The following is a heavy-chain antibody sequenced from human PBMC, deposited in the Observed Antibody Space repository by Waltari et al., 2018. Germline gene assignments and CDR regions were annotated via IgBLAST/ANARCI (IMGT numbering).Heavy chain of an antibody. J-gene: IGHJ4*02. CDR1: GFTFSSYS. V-gene: IGHV3-21*01. D-gene: IGHD6-13*01. Sequence: EVQLVESGGGLVKPGGSLRLSCAASGFTFSSYSMNWVRQAPGKGLEWVSSISSSSSYIYYADSVKGRVTISRDNAKNSLYLQMNSLRAEDTAVYYCARDDSSSRPPDYWGQGTLVTVSS. CDR2: ISSSSSYI. CDR3: ARDDSSSRPPDY.